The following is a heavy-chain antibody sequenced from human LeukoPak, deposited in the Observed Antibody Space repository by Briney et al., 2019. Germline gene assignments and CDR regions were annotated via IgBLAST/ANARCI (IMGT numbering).Heavy chain of an antibody. D-gene: IGHD2-8*01. V-gene: IGHV4-39*01. CDR3: ATTGVGPH. J-gene: IGHJ4*02. CDR2: MYYTGST. CDR1: GGSISSTSYY. Sequence: PSETLSLTCTVSGGSISSTSYYWGWIRQPPGKGLEWIGSMYYTGSTYYNPSLKSRVTISVDTSKNQFSLKLSSVTAADTAVYYCATTGVGPHWGQGTLVTVSS.